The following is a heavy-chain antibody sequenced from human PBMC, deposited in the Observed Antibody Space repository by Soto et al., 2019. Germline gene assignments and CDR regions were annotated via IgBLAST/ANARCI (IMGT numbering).Heavy chain of an antibody. D-gene: IGHD2-2*01. V-gene: IGHV6-1*01. CDR2: TYYRSKWYN. CDR3: ARDHCSSTSCYSRFDP. CDR1: GDSVSSNSAA. Sequence: SQTLSLTCAISGDSVSSNSAAWNWIRQSPSRGLEWLGRTYYRSKWYNDYAVSVKSRITINPDTSKNQFSLQLNSVTPEDTAVYYCARDHCSSTSCYSRFDPWGQGTLVTVSS. J-gene: IGHJ5*02.